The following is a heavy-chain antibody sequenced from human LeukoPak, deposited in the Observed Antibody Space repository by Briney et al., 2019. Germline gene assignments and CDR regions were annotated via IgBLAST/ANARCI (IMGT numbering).Heavy chain of an antibody. CDR3: ARGPYDSSRD. Sequence: SETVSLTCAVYGGSFSGYYWSWIRQPPGKGLEWIGEINHSGNTNYNPSLKSRVTISVDTSKNQFSLKLSSVTAADTAVYYCARGPYDSSRDWGQGTLVTVSS. D-gene: IGHD3-22*01. V-gene: IGHV4-34*01. J-gene: IGHJ4*02. CDR2: INHSGNT. CDR1: GGSFSGYY.